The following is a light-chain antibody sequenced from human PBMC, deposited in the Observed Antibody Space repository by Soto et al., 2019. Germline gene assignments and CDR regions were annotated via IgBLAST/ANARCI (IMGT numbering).Light chain of an antibody. CDR1: SSDCGGYKY. V-gene: IGLV2-14*01. Sequence: QSALTQPASVSGSPGQSIAISCTGTSSDCGGYKYVSWYQQYPGKAPKLMIYDVSNRPSGVPDRFSGSKSGNTASLTISALHSEDEADYYCSSYTSYTSYVFGTGTQLTVL. CDR2: DVS. J-gene: IGLJ1*01. CDR3: SSYTSYTSYV.